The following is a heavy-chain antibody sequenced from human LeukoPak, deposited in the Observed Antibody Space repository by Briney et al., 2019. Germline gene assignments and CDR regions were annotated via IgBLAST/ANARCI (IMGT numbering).Heavy chain of an antibody. CDR2: IYPGDSDT. CDR3: ALIVATARYYFDY. D-gene: IGHD5-12*01. V-gene: IGHV5-51*01. Sequence: GESLKISCKGSGYSFTSYWIGWVRQMPGKGLEWMGIIYPGDSDTRYSPSFQGQVTISADKSISTAYLQWSSPKASDTAMYYCALIVATARYYFDYWGQGTLVTVSS. CDR1: GYSFTSYW. J-gene: IGHJ4*02.